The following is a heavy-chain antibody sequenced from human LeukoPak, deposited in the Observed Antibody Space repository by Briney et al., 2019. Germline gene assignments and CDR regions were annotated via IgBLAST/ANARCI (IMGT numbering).Heavy chain of an antibody. V-gene: IGHV4-4*07. D-gene: IGHD3-3*01. CDR2: VYRSGST. CDR1: GASMSSSY. CDR3: ARSGFWSGYSDVYNWLDP. J-gene: IGHJ5*02. Sequence: PSETLSLTCTVSGASMSSSYWSWIRQPAGKGLEWIGRVYRSGSTNYNPSLKGRVTMSVDTSKNQFSLRLSSVTAADTAVYYCARSGFWSGYSDVYNWLDPWGQGTLVTVSS.